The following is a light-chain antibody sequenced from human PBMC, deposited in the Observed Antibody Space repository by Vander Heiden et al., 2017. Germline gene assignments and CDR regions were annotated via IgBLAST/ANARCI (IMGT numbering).Light chain of an antibody. Sequence: DIQLTQSPSSLSASVGDRITITCQASQDIGTFLNWYQHKPGKAPKLLISRASDLASGVPSRFLVSGSESYFTLTISSLQPEDIATYYCQQNDNLPPFTFGQGTKLE. CDR2: RAS. CDR3: QQNDNLPPFT. CDR1: QDIGTF. V-gene: IGKV1-33*01. J-gene: IGKJ2*01.